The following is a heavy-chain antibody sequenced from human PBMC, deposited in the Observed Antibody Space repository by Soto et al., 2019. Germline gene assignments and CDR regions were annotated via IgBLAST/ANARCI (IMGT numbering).Heavy chain of an antibody. V-gene: IGHV1-18*01. Sequence: ASVRGSCKASAYTFTSYGISWVRHAPGQGREWMGWISAYNGHTNYAQKPQGRVTMTTDTSTSTAYMELRSLRSDDTAVYYCARSVIAVAPLPMDYCGKGPLVTVSS. CDR3: ARSVIAVAPLPMDY. CDR1: AYTFTSYG. J-gene: IGHJ4*02. CDR2: ISAYNGHT. D-gene: IGHD6-19*01.